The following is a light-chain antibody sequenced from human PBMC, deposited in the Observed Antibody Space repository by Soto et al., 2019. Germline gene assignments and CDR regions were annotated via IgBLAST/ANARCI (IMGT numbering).Light chain of an antibody. V-gene: IGKV3-20*01. CDR3: QQYGRSQRT. CDR2: GAS. Sequence: EVVLTQSPGTLSLSPGERATLSCRASQSISSTYLAWYQQKPGQAPRLLIYGASSRATGIPDRFSGSGSATDFALTISRLEPEDFALYYCQQYGRSQRTFGQGTKLEIK. CDR1: QSISSTY. J-gene: IGKJ2*01.